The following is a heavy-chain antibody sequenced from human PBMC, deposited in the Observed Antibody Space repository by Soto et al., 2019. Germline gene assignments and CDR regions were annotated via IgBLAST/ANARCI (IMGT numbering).Heavy chain of an antibody. D-gene: IGHD5-12*01. CDR1: SGSIGGSNW. Sequence: PSETLCLTYAVSSGSIGGSNWWSWVRQPPGKGLEWIGEIYHSGSTNYNPSLKSRVTISVDKSKNQFSLKLSSVTAADTAVYYCARGDSGYDWGYYYYYMDVWGKGTTVTVS. J-gene: IGHJ6*03. CDR2: IYHSGST. V-gene: IGHV4-4*02. CDR3: ARGDSGYDWGYYYYYMDV.